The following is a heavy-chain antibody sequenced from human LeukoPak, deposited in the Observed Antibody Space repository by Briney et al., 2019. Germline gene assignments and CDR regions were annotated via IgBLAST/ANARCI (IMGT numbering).Heavy chain of an antibody. V-gene: IGHV1-24*01. CDR3: ATDLRSMYTAMVTTIFDY. CDR2: FDPEDGET. Sequence: GASVKVSRKVSGYTLTELSMHWVRQAPGKGLEWMGGFDPEDGETIYAQKFQGRVTMTEDTSTDTAYMELSSLRSEDTAVYYCATDLRSMYTAMVTTIFDYWGQGTLVTVSS. CDR1: GYTLTELS. J-gene: IGHJ4*02. D-gene: IGHD5-18*01.